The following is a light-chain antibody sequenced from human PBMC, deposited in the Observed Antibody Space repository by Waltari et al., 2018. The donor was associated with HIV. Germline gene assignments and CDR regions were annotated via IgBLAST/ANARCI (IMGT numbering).Light chain of an antibody. CDR3: QQAKNFPHT. V-gene: IGKV1-12*01. CDR2: EAS. CDR1: QNMGRE. J-gene: IGKJ4*01. Sequence: DIQMTQSPSSVSASVGGAVSINCRASQNMGRELAWYHVKPGRAPRLLIYEASRSDDGVPTRFKCSGSRSNFTLAITYLQPEDFAIYFCQQAKNFPHTFAGGTRVE.